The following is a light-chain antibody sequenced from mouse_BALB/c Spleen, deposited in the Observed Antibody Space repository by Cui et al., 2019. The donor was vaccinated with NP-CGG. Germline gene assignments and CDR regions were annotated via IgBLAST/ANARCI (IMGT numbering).Light chain of an antibody. J-gene: IGLJ1*01. CDR1: TGAITTSNY. V-gene: IGLV1*01. CDR3: ALWYSNHWV. CDR2: GTN. Sequence: HALVSQGSVLTTSPGETVTLTCRSSTGAITTSNYANWVQEKPDHLFTGLIGGTNNRVPGVPARFSGSLIGDKAALTITGAQTEDEAIYFCALWYSNHWVFGGGTKLTVL.